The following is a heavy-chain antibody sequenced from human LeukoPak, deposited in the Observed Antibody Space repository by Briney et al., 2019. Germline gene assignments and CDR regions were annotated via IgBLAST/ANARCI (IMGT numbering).Heavy chain of an antibody. CDR1: GYTFTSYD. CDR3: ARGPYYDREGYNWFDP. CDR2: MNPNSGNT. Sequence: ASVKVSCRASGYTFTSYDINWVRQATGQGLEWMGWMNPNSGNTGYAQKFQGRVTMTRNTSISTAYMELSSLRSEDTAVYYYARGPYYDREGYNWFDPWGQGTLVTVSS. V-gene: IGHV1-8*01. J-gene: IGHJ5*02. D-gene: IGHD3-22*01.